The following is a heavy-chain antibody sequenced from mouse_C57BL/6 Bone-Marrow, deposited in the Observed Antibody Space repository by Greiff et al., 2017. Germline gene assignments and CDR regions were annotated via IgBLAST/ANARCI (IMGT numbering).Heavy chain of an antibody. CDR2: ISSGGSYT. V-gene: IGHV5-6*02. J-gene: IGHJ3*01. CDR3: ARHHFYYDYYVWFAY. Sequence: EVKLEESGGDLVKPGGSLKLSCAASGFTFSSYGMSWVRQTPDKRLEWVATISSGGSYTYYPDSVKGRFTISRDNAKNTLYLQMSSLKSEDTAMYYCARHHFYYDYYVWFAYWGQGTLVTVSA. D-gene: IGHD2-4*01. CDR1: GFTFSSYG.